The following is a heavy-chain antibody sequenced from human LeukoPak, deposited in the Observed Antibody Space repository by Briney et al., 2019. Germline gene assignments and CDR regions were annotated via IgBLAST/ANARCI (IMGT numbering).Heavy chain of an antibody. CDR3: VRDGPSWGLL. V-gene: IGHV4-4*07. J-gene: IGHJ4*02. Sequence: PSETLSLTCTVSGGSIGTYSWSWIRQPAGKGLEWIGRIFTTGGANYNPSLKSRVTMSLDTSKNLFSLKLNSVTAADTAVYYCVRDGPSWGLLWGQGALVTVSS. CDR1: GGSIGTYS. CDR2: IFTTGGA. D-gene: IGHD7-27*01.